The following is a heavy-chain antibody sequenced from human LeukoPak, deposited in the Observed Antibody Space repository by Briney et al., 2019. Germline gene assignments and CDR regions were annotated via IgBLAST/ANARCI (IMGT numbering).Heavy chain of an antibody. D-gene: IGHD6-13*01. CDR1: GFTFNSYG. CDR2: INTSGGST. Sequence: GGSLRLSRAASGFTFNSYGMSWVRQAPGKGLEWVSGINTSGGSTYYADSVKGRFTISRDNSKNTLYLQINSLRAEDTAVYYCAKPREQQLVLRDFDYWGQGTLVTVSS. V-gene: IGHV3-23*01. J-gene: IGHJ4*02. CDR3: AKPREQQLVLRDFDY.